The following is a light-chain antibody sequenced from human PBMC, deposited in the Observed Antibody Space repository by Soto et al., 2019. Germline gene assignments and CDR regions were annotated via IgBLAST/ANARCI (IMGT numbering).Light chain of an antibody. CDR3: QQYNNWPPIT. V-gene: IGKV3-15*01. Sequence: EIVMTQSPATLSVSPGERATLSCRASQSVSNNYLAWYQQKPGQAPRLLIYGASTRATGIPARFSGSGSGTEFTLTISSLQSVDFAVYYCQQYNNWPPITFGQGTRLEIK. CDR1: QSVSNN. CDR2: GAS. J-gene: IGKJ5*01.